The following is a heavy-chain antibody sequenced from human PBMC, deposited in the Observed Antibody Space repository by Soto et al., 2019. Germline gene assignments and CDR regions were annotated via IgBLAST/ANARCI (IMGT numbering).Heavy chain of an antibody. CDR1: GFTFSLFW. V-gene: IGHV3-7*03. CDR2: IKQDGTKT. Sequence: GSLRLSCAASGFTFSLFWMSWVRQAPGKGLEWVANIKQDGTKTYYVDSVKSRFTISRDNAKNSLYLQMNSLRAEDTAVYYCARVLLSSVGGRGWFDPWGPGTLVTVYS. CDR3: ARVLLSSVGGRGWFDP. J-gene: IGHJ5*02. D-gene: IGHD2-15*01.